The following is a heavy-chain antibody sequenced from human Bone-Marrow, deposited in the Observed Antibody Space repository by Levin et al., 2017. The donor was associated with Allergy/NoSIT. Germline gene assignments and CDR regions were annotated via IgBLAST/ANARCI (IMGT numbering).Heavy chain of an antibody. J-gene: IGHJ4*02. CDR2: LWYDGNRK. CDR3: ARDDDSSGHYGIFNY. Sequence: GESLKISCATSGFILGSYGMHWVRQAPGKGLEWVAVLWYDGNRKFYADSVRGRFTIFRDRSKSTLYLQMNSLVAEDTAVYYCARDDDSSGHYGIFNYWGQGTLVTVAS. CDR1: GFILGSYG. D-gene: IGHD3-22*01. V-gene: IGHV3-33*01.